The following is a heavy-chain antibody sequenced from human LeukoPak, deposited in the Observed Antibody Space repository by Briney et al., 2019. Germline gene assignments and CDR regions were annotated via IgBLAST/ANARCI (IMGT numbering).Heavy chain of an antibody. D-gene: IGHD6-13*01. CDR1: GFTFSSYA. V-gene: IGHV3-30-3*01. Sequence: GGSLRLSCAASGFTFSSYAMHWVRQAPGKGLEWVAVISYDGSNKYYADSVKGRFTISRDNSKNTLYLQMSSLRAEDTAVYYCARDVAHSSSWYFDYWGQGTLVTVSS. CDR3: ARDVAHSSSWYFDY. J-gene: IGHJ4*02. CDR2: ISYDGSNK.